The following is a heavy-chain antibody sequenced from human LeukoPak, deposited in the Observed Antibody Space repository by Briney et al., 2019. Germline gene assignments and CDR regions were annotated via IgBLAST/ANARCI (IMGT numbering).Heavy chain of an antibody. J-gene: IGHJ5*02. CDR3: ARGRVSCSSTSCYGPFDP. Sequence: ASVKVSCMASGYTFTSYYMHWVRQAPGQGLEWMGIINPSGGSTSYAQKFQGRVTMTRDTSTSTVYMELSSLRSEDTDVYYCARGRVSCSSTSCYGPFDPWGQGTLVTVSS. V-gene: IGHV1-46*01. CDR2: INPSGGST. CDR1: GYTFTSYY. D-gene: IGHD2-2*01.